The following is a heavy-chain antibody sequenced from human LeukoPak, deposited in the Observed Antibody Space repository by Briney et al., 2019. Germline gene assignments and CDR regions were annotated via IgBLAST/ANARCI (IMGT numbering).Heavy chain of an antibody. Sequence: SETLSLTCTVSGGPISSSSYYWGWIRQPPGKGLEWIGSIYYSGSTYYNPSLKSRVTISVDTSKNQFSLKLSSVTAADTAVYYCARGGEEWLRYQYYFDYWGQGTLVTVSS. CDR1: GGPISSSSYY. D-gene: IGHD5-12*01. CDR3: ARGGEEWLRYQYYFDY. J-gene: IGHJ4*02. CDR2: IYYSGST. V-gene: IGHV4-39*07.